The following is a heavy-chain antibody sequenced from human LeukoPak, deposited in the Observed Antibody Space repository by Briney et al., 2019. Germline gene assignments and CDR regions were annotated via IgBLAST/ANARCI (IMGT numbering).Heavy chain of an antibody. CDR1: GGTFSGYY. CDR3: ARYCSSTSCYEYTFDI. J-gene: IGHJ3*02. D-gene: IGHD2-2*01. V-gene: IGHV4-34*01. CDR2: INHSGST. Sequence: SETLSITCAVYGGTFSGYYWSWIRQPPGKRLEWIGEINHSGSTNYNPSLKSRVTISVDTSKNQFSLKLSSVTAADTAVYYCARYCSSTSCYEYTFDIWGQGTMVTVSS.